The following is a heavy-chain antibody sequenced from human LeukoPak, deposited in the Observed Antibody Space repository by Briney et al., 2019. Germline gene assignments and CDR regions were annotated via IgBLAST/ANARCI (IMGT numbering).Heavy chain of an antibody. Sequence: SETLSLTCAVYGGSFSGYYWSWIRQPPGKGLEWIGEINDSGSTNYNPSLKSRVTISEDTSKSQFSLKLSSVTAADTAVYYCARGSPHYDFWSGPYYYYYYGMDVWGQGTTVTVSS. D-gene: IGHD3-3*01. V-gene: IGHV4-34*01. CDR3: ARGSPHYDFWSGPYYYYYYGMDV. CDR2: INDSGST. J-gene: IGHJ6*02. CDR1: GGSFSGYY.